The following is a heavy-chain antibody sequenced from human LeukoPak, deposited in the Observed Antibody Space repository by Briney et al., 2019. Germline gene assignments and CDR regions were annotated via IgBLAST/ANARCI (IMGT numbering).Heavy chain of an antibody. CDR1: GYTFTSYD. Sequence: GASVKASCKASGYTFTSYDINWVRQATGQGLGWMGWMNPNSGNTGYAQKFQGRVTMTRNTSISTAYMELSSLRSEDTAVYYCARGLIDLYYYGMDVWGQGTTVTVSS. CDR2: MNPNSGNT. V-gene: IGHV1-8*01. J-gene: IGHJ6*02. D-gene: IGHD2-15*01. CDR3: ARGLIDLYYYGMDV.